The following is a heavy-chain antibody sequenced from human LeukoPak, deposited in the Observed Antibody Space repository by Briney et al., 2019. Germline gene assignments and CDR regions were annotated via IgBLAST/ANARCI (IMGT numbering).Heavy chain of an antibody. V-gene: IGHV3-7*01. CDR1: GFTFSSYW. Sequence: GGSLRLSCAASGFTFSSYWMSWVRQAPGKGLEWVANIKQDGSEKYYVDSVKGRFTISRDNAKNSLYLQMNSLAVEDTAVYYCTTPPAGPYAEYSQYWGQGTLVTVSS. CDR3: TTPPAGPYAEYSQY. D-gene: IGHD2-2*01. J-gene: IGHJ1*01. CDR2: IKQDGSEK.